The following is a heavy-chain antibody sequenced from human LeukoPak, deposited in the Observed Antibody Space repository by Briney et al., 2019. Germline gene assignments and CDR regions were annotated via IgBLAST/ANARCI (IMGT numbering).Heavy chain of an antibody. CDR1: GFTFSSCG. D-gene: IGHD3-10*01. Sequence: PGGTLRLSCAASGFTFSSCGMSWVRQAPGKGLEWVSAISGSGGSTYYADSVKGRFTISRDNSKNTLYLQMNSLRAEDTAVYYCAAEKLLWFGELPRRLDYWGQGTLVTVSS. V-gene: IGHV3-23*01. CDR2: ISGSGGST. CDR3: AAEKLLWFGELPRRLDY. J-gene: IGHJ4*02.